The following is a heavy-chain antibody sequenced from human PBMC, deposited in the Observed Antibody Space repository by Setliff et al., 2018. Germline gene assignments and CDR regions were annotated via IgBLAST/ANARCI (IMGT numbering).Heavy chain of an antibody. V-gene: IGHV4-59*11. Sequence: SETLSLTCTVSGGPISSHYWSWIRQPPGKGLEWIGSIYYSGSTNYNPSLKSRVTISVDTSKNQFSLRLTSVTAADTAIYYCARVRNTQNGFFDYWSQGTQVTVSS. CDR3: ARVRNTQNGFFDY. CDR2: IYYSGST. J-gene: IGHJ4*02. D-gene: IGHD1-1*01. CDR1: GGPISSHY.